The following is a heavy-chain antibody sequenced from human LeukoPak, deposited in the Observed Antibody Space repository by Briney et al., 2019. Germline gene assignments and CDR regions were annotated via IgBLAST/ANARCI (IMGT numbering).Heavy chain of an antibody. CDR3: ARGRGGYCSSTSCYNWFDP. D-gene: IGHD2-2*01. CDR2: MNPNSGNT. V-gene: IGHV1-8*03. Sequence: ASVKVSCKASGYTFTSYDINWVRQATGQGLEWMGWMNPNSGNTGYAQKFQGRVTITRNTSISTAYMELSSLRSEDTAVYYCARGRGGYCSSTSCYNWFDPWGQGTLVTVSS. J-gene: IGHJ5*02. CDR1: GYTFTSYD.